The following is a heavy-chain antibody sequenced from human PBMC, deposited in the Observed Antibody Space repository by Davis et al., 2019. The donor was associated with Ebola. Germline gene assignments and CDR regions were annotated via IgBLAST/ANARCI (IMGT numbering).Heavy chain of an antibody. D-gene: IGHD2-2*01. J-gene: IGHJ6*02. V-gene: IGHV4-34*01. Sequence: SETLSLTCAVYGGSFSGYYWSWIRQPPGKGLEWIGEINHSGSTNYNPSLKSRVTISVDTSKNQFSLKLSSVTAADTAVYYCARIGGYCSSTSCYRPVYYYYGMDVWGQGTTVTVSS. CDR1: GGSFSGYY. CDR3: ARIGGYCSSTSCYRPVYYYYGMDV. CDR2: INHSGST.